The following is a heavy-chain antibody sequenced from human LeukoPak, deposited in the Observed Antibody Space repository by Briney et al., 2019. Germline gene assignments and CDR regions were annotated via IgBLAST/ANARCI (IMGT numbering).Heavy chain of an antibody. CDR2: IKQDGSKK. Sequence: GGSLRLSCVASGFPFSSYWMSWVRQAPGEGLEWVANIKQDGSKKSYVDSVKGRFTISRDNAKNSLYLQMNSLRAEDTAIYYCTRVGYIDEGIDYWGQGTLVTVSS. CDR3: TRVGYIDEGIDY. CDR1: GFPFSSYW. V-gene: IGHV3-7*04. D-gene: IGHD5-24*01. J-gene: IGHJ4*02.